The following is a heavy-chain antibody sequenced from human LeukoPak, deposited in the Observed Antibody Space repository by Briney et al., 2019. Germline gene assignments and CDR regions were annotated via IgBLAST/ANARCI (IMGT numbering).Heavy chain of an antibody. D-gene: IGHD3-22*01. CDR2: IYYSRST. J-gene: IGHJ4*02. CDR3: ARTTPYYDSSVWVFDY. CDR1: GGSISSYY. V-gene: IGHV4-59*08. Sequence: SETLSLTCTVSGGSISSYYWSWIRQPPGKGLEWLGYIYYSRSTNYNPSLKSRVTISVDTSRNQFSLKLSSVTAADTAVYYCARTTPYYDSSVWVFDYWGQGTLVTVSS.